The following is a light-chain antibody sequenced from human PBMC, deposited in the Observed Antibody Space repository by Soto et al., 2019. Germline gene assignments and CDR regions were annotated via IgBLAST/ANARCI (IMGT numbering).Light chain of an antibody. CDR3: QQYSIYWNT. V-gene: IGKV1-5*03. Sequence: DIQMTQSPATLSASVGDRVTITCRASQSIRNYLAWYQQKPGKAPQVLIYKASNLETGVPSRFSGSGSGTEFALFISSLQPDDFATYYCQQYSIYWNTFGQGTKLEIK. J-gene: IGKJ2*01. CDR1: QSIRNY. CDR2: KAS.